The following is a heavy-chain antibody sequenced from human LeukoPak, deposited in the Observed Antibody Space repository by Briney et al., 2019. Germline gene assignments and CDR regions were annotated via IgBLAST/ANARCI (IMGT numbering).Heavy chain of an antibody. V-gene: IGHV1-24*01. Sequence: ASVKVSCKVSGYTLTELSMHWVRQAPGKGLEWMGGFDPEDGETIYAQKFQGRVTMTEDTSTDTAYMELSSLRSEDTAVYYCATGLPGYCSGGSCYRSRFDYWGQGTLVTVSS. CDR2: FDPEDGET. J-gene: IGHJ4*02. CDR1: GYTLTELS. D-gene: IGHD2-15*01. CDR3: ATGLPGYCSGGSCYRSRFDY.